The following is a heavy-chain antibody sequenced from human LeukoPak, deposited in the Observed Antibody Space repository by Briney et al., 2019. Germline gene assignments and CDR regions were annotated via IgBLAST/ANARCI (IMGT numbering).Heavy chain of an antibody. D-gene: IGHD3-10*01. CDR1: GGSISSSSYY. CDR2: IYYSGST. CDR3: ASRPWFGELLGY. V-gene: IGHV4-39*01. J-gene: IGHJ4*02. Sequence: TSETLSLTCTVSGGSISSSSYYWGWIRQPPGKGLEWIGSIYYSGSTYYNPSLKSRVTISVDTSKNQFSLKLSSVTAADTAVYYCASRPWFGELLGYWGQGTLVTVSS.